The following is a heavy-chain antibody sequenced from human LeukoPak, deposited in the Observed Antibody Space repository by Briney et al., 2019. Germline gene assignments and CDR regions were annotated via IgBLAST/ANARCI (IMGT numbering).Heavy chain of an antibody. CDR2: INHSGST. J-gene: IGHJ4*02. CDR3: AGRFPTYYYDSSGYYDY. D-gene: IGHD3-22*01. V-gene: IGHV4-34*01. CDR1: GGSFSGYY. Sequence: PPETLSLTCAVYGGSFSGYYWSWIRQPPGKGLEWIGEINHSGSTNYNPSLKSRVTISVDTSKNQFSLKLSSVTAADTAVYYCAGRFPTYYYDSSGYYDYWGQGTLVTVSS.